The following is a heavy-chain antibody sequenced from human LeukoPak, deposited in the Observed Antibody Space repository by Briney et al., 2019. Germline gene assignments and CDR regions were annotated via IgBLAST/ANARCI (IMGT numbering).Heavy chain of an antibody. Sequence: GGSLRLSCAASGFTFSSYAMHWVRQAPGKGLEWVANIKQDGSEIHYVDSVRGRFTISRDTAKNSLYLQMNSLRVDDTAVYYCVRGSRGVAESYFDYWGQGILVTVSS. V-gene: IGHV3-7*01. D-gene: IGHD6-19*01. CDR2: IKQDGSEI. J-gene: IGHJ4*02. CDR1: GFTFSSYA. CDR3: VRGSRGVAESYFDY.